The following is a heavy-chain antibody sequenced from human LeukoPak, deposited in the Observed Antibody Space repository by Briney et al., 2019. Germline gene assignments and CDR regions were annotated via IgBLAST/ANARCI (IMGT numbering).Heavy chain of an antibody. J-gene: IGHJ4*02. Sequence: SQTLSLTCTVSSGSINSGDNHWSWIRQPPGKGLEWIGFIYYDGTTYYTPSLKSRISISVDTSRNQFFLNLRSVTAADTAVYYCARAVDSSSWPSYYFDYWGQGTLVTVSS. CDR1: SGSINSGDNH. CDR3: ARAVDSSSWPSYYFDY. CDR2: IYYDGTT. D-gene: IGHD6-13*01. V-gene: IGHV4-30-4*01.